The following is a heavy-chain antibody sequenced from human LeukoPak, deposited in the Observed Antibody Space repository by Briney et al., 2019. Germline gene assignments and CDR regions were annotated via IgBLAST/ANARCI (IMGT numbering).Heavy chain of an antibody. CDR1: GYTFTNFD. Sequence: ASVKVSCKASGYTFTNFDINWVRQATGQGLEWMGWMNPKTGNTGSAQNLQGRVTITGNTSISTAYMELSSLRSEDTAVYYCARGSSTNSDAFDIWGQGTMVTVSS. V-gene: IGHV1-8*01. CDR3: ARGSSTNSDAFDI. CDR2: MNPKTGNT. J-gene: IGHJ3*02. D-gene: IGHD2-2*01.